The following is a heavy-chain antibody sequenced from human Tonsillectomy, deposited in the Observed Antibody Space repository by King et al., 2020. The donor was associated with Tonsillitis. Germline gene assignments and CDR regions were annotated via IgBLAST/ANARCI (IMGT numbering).Heavy chain of an antibody. V-gene: IGHV4-30-2*01. J-gene: IGHJ4*02. CDR3: ARSYVWGSYRYTAYFDY. CDR1: GGSINSGGYS. CDR2: IYHSGST. Sequence: LQLQESGSGLVKPSQTLSLTCAVSGGSINSGGYSWSWIRQPPGKGLEWIGYIYHSGSTYYNPSLKSRVTISVDRSKNQFSLKLRSVTAADTAVYYCARSYVWGSYRYTAYFDYWGQGTLVTVSS. D-gene: IGHD3-16*02.